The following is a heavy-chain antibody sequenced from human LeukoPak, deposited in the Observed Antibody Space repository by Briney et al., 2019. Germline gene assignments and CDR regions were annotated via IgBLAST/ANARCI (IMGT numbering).Heavy chain of an antibody. V-gene: IGHV1-2*02. J-gene: IGHJ4*02. CDR2: INPSSGGT. CDR1: GYAFTVYY. CDR3: ARDNYYGSGISGY. Sequence: GASVKVSCKASGYAFTVYYMHWVRQAPGQGLEWMGWINPSSGGTNYAQKFQGRVTMTRDTSISTAYMELSRLRSDDTAVYYCARDNYYGSGISGYWGQGTLVTVSS. D-gene: IGHD3-10*01.